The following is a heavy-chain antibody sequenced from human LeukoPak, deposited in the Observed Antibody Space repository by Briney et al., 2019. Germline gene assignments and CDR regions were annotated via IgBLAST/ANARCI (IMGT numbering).Heavy chain of an antibody. CDR1: GLTFASYA. J-gene: IGHJ5*02. Sequence: GGSLRLSCAASGLTFASYAMTWVRQAPGKGLEWVSFISADGTTYYADSVKGRFTISRDNSRDTFFLEMNSLRAEDTALYYCVACSSASCYGDRFDPWGQGTLVTVSS. V-gene: IGHV3-23*01. CDR3: VACSSASCYGDRFDP. CDR2: ISADGTT. D-gene: IGHD2-2*01.